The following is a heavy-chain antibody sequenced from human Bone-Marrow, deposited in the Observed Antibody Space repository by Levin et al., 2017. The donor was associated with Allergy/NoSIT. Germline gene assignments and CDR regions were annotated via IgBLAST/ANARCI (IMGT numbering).Heavy chain of an antibody. Sequence: GGSLRLSCAASGFTFSGYWVHWVRQAPGEGLVWVSHINGDGTSTTYADSVKGRFTISRDNAKNTLYLQMNSLRAEDTAVYYCARGSGWAAGVVPAIDSWGQGTQVTVSS. CDR3: ARGSGWAAGVVPAIDS. CDR1: GFTFSGYW. J-gene: IGHJ4*02. CDR2: INGDGTST. D-gene: IGHD6-19*01. V-gene: IGHV3-74*01.